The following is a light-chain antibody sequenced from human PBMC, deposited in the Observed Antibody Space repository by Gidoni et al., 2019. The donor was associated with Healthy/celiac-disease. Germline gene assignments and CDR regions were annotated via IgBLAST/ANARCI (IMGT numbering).Light chain of an antibody. CDR2: QDS. Sequence: SYELTQPPSVSVSPGQTASITCSGDKLGDKYACWYQQKPGQSPVLVIYQDSKRPSGIPERFSCSNSGNTATLAISGTQAMDEADYYCQAWDSSTVVVGGGTKLTVL. V-gene: IGLV3-1*01. CDR3: QAWDSSTVV. CDR1: KLGDKY. J-gene: IGLJ2*01.